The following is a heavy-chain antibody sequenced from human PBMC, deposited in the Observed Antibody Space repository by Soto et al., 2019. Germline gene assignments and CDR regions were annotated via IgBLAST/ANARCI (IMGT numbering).Heavy chain of an antibody. CDR2: IYYSGST. D-gene: IGHD6-6*01. CDR3: ARQGKGKSIAARPIDY. V-gene: IGHV4-31*03. Sequence: SETLSLTCTVSGGSISSGGYYWSWIRQHPGKGLEWIGYIYYSGSTYYNPSLKSRVTISVDTSKNQFSLKLSSVTAADTAVYYCARQGKGKSIAARPIDYWGQGXLVTVSS. J-gene: IGHJ4*02. CDR1: GGSISSGGYY.